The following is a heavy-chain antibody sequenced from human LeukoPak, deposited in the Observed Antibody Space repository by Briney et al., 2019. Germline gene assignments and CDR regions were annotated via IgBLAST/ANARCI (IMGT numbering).Heavy chain of an antibody. CDR2: ISYDGSNK. D-gene: IGHD6-19*01. Sequence: GGSLRLSCAASGFTFSSYGMHWVRQAPGKGLEWVAVISYDGSNKYYADSVKGRFTISRDNSKNTLYLQMNSLRAEDTAVYYCARKSVAEAGIVLDYWGPGTLVTVSS. J-gene: IGHJ4*02. CDR3: ARKSVAEAGIVLDY. V-gene: IGHV3-30*03. CDR1: GFTFSSYG.